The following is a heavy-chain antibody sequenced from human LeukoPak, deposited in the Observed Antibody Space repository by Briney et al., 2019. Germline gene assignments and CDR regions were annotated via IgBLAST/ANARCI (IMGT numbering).Heavy chain of an antibody. CDR2: INPEGSEK. J-gene: IGHJ4*02. CDR1: GLTFSSSW. Sequence: GGSLRLSCAVSGLTFSSSWMDWVRQAPGKGLEWVASINPEGSEKYSADSVKGRFTISRDNAKNSLYLQMASLRVEDTAFYYCARDLAYSRLDYWGQGMLVTVSS. D-gene: IGHD5-18*01. CDR3: ARDLAYSRLDY. V-gene: IGHV3-7*01.